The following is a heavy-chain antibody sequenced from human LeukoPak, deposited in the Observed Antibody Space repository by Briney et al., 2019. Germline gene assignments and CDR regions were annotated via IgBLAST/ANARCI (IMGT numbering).Heavy chain of an antibody. CDR2: INHSGST. V-gene: IGHV4-34*01. CDR3: ARGGRIAARPFDY. Sequence: SETLSLTCAVYGGSFSGYYWSWIRQPPGKGLEWIGEINHSGSTNYNPSLESRVTISVDTSKNQFSLKLSSVTAADTAVYYCARGGRIAARPFDYWGQGTLVTVSS. CDR1: GGSFSGYY. J-gene: IGHJ4*02. D-gene: IGHD6-6*01.